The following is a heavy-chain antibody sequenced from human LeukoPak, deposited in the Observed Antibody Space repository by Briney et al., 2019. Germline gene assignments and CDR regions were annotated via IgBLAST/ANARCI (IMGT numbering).Heavy chain of an antibody. Sequence: AGGSLRLSCAASGFTFSRSAMTWVRQGPGTGLEFVASIIYSGGATYYADSVKGRFTISRENSKNTLYLQMNSLRAEDTALYYCAKDGLYYDGSEHVYYFDSWGQGTLVTVSS. CDR3: AKDGLYYDGSEHVYYFDS. CDR2: IIYSGGAT. D-gene: IGHD3-22*01. CDR1: GFTFSRSA. V-gene: IGHV3-23*01. J-gene: IGHJ4*02.